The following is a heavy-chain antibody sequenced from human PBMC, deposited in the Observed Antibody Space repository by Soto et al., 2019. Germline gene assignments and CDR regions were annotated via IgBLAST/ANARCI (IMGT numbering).Heavy chain of an antibody. CDR3: TRAGDIVVVPAPYYYMDV. CDR2: IYYSGST. Sequence: SETLSITCTVPGDSISSYYWCWIRQPPEKELEWIGYIYYSGSTNHNPSLKSRVTISVDTSKNQFSLKLSSVTAADTAVYYCTRAGDIVVVPAPYYYMDVWGKGTTVTVSS. CDR1: GDSISSYY. V-gene: IGHV4-59*01. J-gene: IGHJ6*03. D-gene: IGHD2-2*01.